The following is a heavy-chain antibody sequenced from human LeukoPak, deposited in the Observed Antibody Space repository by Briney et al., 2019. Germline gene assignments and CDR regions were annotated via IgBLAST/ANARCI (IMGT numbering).Heavy chain of an antibody. CDR3: ASDYDSSGYYYPKFDY. D-gene: IGHD3-22*01. CDR2: IIPIFGTA. CDR1: GGTFSSYA. J-gene: IGHJ4*02. V-gene: IGHV1-69*05. Sequence: ASVKVSCKASGGTFSSYAISWVRQAPGQGLEWMGRIIPIFGTANYAQKFQGRVTITTDESTSTAYMELSSLRSEDTALYYCASDYDSSGYYYPKFDYWGQGTLVTVSS.